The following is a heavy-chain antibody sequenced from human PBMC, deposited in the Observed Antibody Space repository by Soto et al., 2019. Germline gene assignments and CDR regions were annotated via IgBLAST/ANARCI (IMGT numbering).Heavy chain of an antibody. Sequence: QVQLVESGGGVVQPGTSLRLSCSASGFTFGNFGMHWFRRSRGKGLEWVSIITYDGSRKHYIDSVKGRFTISRDNSKNTVFLQMNSLRAEDSAVYYCAKDIHADRDTYHYGADYWVQGTLVTVSS. CDR2: ITYDGSRK. CDR1: GFTFGNFG. V-gene: IGHV3-30*18. CDR3: AKDIHADRDTYHYGADY. D-gene: IGHD5-12*01. J-gene: IGHJ4*02.